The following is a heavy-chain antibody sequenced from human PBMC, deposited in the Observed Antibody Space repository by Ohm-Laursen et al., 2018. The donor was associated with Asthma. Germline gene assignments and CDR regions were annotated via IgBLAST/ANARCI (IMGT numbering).Heavy chain of an antibody. V-gene: IGHV1-46*01. J-gene: IGHJ5*02. CDR2: INPSGGST. CDR3: ARVVYCSSTSCYTNWFDP. CDR1: GYTFTSYY. Sequence: ASVKVSCKASGYTFTSYYMHWVRQAPGQGLEWMGIINPSGGSTSYAQKFQGRVTMTRDTSTSTAYMELRSLRSDDTAVYYCARVVYCSSTSCYTNWFDPWGQGTLVTVSS. D-gene: IGHD2-2*01.